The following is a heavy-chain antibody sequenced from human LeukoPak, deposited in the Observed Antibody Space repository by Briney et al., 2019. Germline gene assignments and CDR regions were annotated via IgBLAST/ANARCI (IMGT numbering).Heavy chain of an antibody. CDR1: GGSISSYY. CDR3: ARGIAVADFDY. V-gene: IGHV4-59*01. Sequence: SEALSLTCTVSGGSISSYYWSWIRQPPGKGLEWIGYIYYSGSTNYNPSLKSRVTISVDTSKNQFSLKLSSVTAADTAVYYCARGIAVADFDYWGQGTQVTVSS. CDR2: IYYSGST. J-gene: IGHJ4*02. D-gene: IGHD6-19*01.